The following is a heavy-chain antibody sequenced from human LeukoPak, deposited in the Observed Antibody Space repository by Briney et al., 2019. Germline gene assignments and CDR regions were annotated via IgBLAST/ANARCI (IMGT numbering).Heavy chain of an antibody. Sequence: ASVKVSCKASGYTFTSYYMHWVRQAPGQGLEWMGIINPSGGSTSYAQKFQGRVTMTRDTSTSTVYMELSSLRSEDTAVYYCAHSSSGSYYPPHAFDIWGQGTMVTVSS. CDR1: GYTFTSYY. J-gene: IGHJ3*02. V-gene: IGHV1-46*01. CDR2: INPSGGST. D-gene: IGHD3-10*01. CDR3: AHSSSGSYYPPHAFDI.